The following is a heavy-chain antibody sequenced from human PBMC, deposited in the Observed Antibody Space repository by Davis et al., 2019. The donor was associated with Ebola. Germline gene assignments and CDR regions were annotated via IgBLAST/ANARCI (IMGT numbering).Heavy chain of an antibody. CDR2: IKQDGSEK. CDR1: GFTFSSYW. CDR3: ARGRWLQSGYFDY. V-gene: IGHV3-7*01. Sequence: GGSLRLSCAASGFTFSSYWMSWVRQAPGKGLEWVANIKQDGSEKYYVDSVKGRFTISRDNAKNTLYLQMNSLRAEDTAVYYCARGRWLQSGYFDYWGQGTLVTVSS. D-gene: IGHD5-24*01. J-gene: IGHJ4*02.